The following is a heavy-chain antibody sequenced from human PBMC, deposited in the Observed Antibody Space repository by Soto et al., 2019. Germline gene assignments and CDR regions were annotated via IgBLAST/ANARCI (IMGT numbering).Heavy chain of an antibody. Sequence: EVQLVESGGGLVQPGGSLRLSCAASGFTVSSHYINWVRQAPGKGLDWVSVIYNSGTSFYADSVNGRFTVSRDTAKNSVFIKMSSLRAEDTAVYFCARGTWIVRGLIPDAFDIWGQGTMVTVSS. D-gene: IGHD3-10*01. CDR1: GFTVSSHY. CDR2: IYNSGTS. J-gene: IGHJ3*02. V-gene: IGHV3-66*01. CDR3: ARGTWIVRGLIPDAFDI.